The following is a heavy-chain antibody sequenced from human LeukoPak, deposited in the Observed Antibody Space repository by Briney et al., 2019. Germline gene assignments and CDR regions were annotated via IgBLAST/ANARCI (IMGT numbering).Heavy chain of an antibody. J-gene: IGHJ5*02. CDR1: GGSFSGYY. CDR2: INHSGST. CDR3: ARRPMVLGANRNHRGFDP. Sequence: SETLSLTCAVYGGSFSGYYWSWIRQPPGKGLEWIGEINHSGSTNYNPSLKSRVTISVDTSKNQFSLKLSSVTAADTAVYYCARRPMVLGANRNHRGFDPWGQGTLVTVSS. V-gene: IGHV4-34*01. D-gene: IGHD3-10*01.